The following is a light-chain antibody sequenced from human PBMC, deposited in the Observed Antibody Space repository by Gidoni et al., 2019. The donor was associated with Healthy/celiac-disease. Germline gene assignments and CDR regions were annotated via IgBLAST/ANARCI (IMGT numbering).Light chain of an antibody. CDR3: QQRSNWPF. V-gene: IGKV3-11*01. CDR1: QSVSSY. Sequence: EIVLTQSPATLSWSPGERATLSCRASQSVSSYLAWYQQKPGQAPRLLIYDASNRATGTPARFSGSGSGTDFTLTISSLEPEDFAVYYCQQRSNWPFFGGGTKVEIK. CDR2: DAS. J-gene: IGKJ4*01.